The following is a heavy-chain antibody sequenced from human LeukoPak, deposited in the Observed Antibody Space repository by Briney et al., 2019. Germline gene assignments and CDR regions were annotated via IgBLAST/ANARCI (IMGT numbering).Heavy chain of an antibody. D-gene: IGHD3-3*01. Sequence: SETLSLTCTVSGGSISSSSYYWGWIRQPPGKGLEWIGYIYYSGSTNYNPSLKSRVTISVDTSKNQFSLKLSSVTAADTAVYYCARQRFLEWYFDYWGQGTLVTASS. CDR2: IYYSGST. CDR3: ARQRFLEWYFDY. J-gene: IGHJ4*02. V-gene: IGHV4-61*05. CDR1: GGSISSSSYY.